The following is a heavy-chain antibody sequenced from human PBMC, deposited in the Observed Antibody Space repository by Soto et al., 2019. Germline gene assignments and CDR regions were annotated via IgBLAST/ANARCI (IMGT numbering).Heavy chain of an antibody. J-gene: IGHJ4*02. Sequence: QVQLVESGGGMTQVGTSLRLSCTGSGFTFNSLSLHWVRQGPDKGLEWVAVVSFDGKVTYYADSVKGRFTVSRDISKNTIYLQANSLRPEDTAVYYCAREPYGDSQYFDYWGQGTPVTVSS. CDR3: AREPYGDSQYFDY. CDR2: VSFDGKVT. V-gene: IGHV3-30*04. D-gene: IGHD2-21*02. CDR1: GFTFNSLS.